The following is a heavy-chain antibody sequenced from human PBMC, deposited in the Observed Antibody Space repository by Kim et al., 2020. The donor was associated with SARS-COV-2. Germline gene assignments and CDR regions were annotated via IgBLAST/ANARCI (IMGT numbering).Heavy chain of an antibody. V-gene: IGHV3-23*01. Sequence: GGSLRLSCAASGFTFSSYAMSWVRQAPGKGLEWVSAISGSDGSTYYADSVKGRFTISRDNSKNTLYLQMNSLRAEDTAVYYCAKDRVHEQQLVRSSDYWGQGTLVTVSS. CDR2: ISGSDGST. CDR1: GFTFSSYA. J-gene: IGHJ4*02. CDR3: AKDRVHEQQLVRSSDY. D-gene: IGHD6-13*01.